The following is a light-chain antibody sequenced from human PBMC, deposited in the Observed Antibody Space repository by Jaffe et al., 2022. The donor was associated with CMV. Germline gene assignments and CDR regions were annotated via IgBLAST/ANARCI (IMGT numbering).Light chain of an antibody. V-gene: IGLV1-51*02. Sequence: QSVLTQPPSVSAAPGQTVTISCSGSSSNIGINYICWYQQFPGTAPKLLIYENNKRPSGIRDRFSGSKSGTSATLAIIGVQTGDEADYYCGTWDSRLSAWLFGGGTRLTVL. CDR3: GTWDSRLSAWL. CDR1: SSNIGINY. CDR2: ENN. J-gene: IGLJ3*02.